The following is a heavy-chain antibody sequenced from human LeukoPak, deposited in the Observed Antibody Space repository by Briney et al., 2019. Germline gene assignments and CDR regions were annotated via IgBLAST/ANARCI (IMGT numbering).Heavy chain of an antibody. CDR3: ARDSFYYDILTGYPYYYYYGMDV. CDR1: GFTFSSYE. D-gene: IGHD3-9*01. CDR2: ISSSGSTI. V-gene: IGHV3-48*03. Sequence: PGGSLRLSCAASGFTFSSYEMNWVRQAPGKGLEWVSYISSSGSTIYYADSVKGRFTISRDNAKNSLYLQMNSLRAEDTAVYYCARDSFYYDILTGYPYYYYYGMDVWGQGTTVTVSS. J-gene: IGHJ6*02.